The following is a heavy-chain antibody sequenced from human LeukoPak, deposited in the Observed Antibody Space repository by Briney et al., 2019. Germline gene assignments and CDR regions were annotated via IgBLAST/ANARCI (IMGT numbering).Heavy chain of an antibody. CDR2: INHSGST. J-gene: IGHJ6*02. D-gene: IGHD2-21*01. CDR1: GGSFSGYY. V-gene: IGHV4-34*01. CDR3: ARVKFPYYYYGMDV. Sequence: SETLSLTCAVYGGSFSGYYWSWIRQPPGKGLEWIGEINHSGSTNYNPPLTSRVTISVDTSKNPFSLKLSSVTAADTAVYYCARVKFPYYYYGMDVWGQGTTVTVSS.